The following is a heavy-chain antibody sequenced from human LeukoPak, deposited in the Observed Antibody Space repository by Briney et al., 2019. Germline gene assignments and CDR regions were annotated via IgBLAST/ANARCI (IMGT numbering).Heavy chain of an antibody. CDR3: ARLYSDSWSRVDP. CDR2: IYTGGRI. Sequence: SETLSLTCTVSGGPISNYYWIWIRQPAREGLEWIGRIYTGGRIDSNPSLKSRVTMSVDTSKNQFSLKLTSVTAADTAAYFCARLYSDSWSRVDPWGQGTLVTVSS. CDR1: GGPISNYY. J-gene: IGHJ5*02. V-gene: IGHV4-4*07. D-gene: IGHD6-13*01.